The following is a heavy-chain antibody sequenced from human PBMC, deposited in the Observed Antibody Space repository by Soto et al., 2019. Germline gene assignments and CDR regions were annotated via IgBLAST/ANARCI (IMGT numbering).Heavy chain of an antibody. D-gene: IGHD6-19*01. J-gene: IGHJ4*02. CDR3: ARHIAVPSTRGFDY. V-gene: IGHV4-4*02. CDR1: GGSITTNW. CDR2: IYHSGTT. Sequence: QVHLQESGPGLVKPSGTLSLTCAVSGGSITTNWWSWVRQPPGKGLEWIGEIYHSGTTNYNPSLRGRVTISVDKSNHQFSLNLNSVTAADSAIYYCARHIAVPSTRGFDYWGQGNLVTVSS.